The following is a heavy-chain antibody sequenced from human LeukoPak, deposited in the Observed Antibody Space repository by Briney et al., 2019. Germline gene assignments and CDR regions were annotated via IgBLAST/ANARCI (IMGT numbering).Heavy chain of an antibody. CDR1: GGSFSGYY. J-gene: IGHJ4*02. CDR3: ARGVVPAA. D-gene: IGHD2-2*01. V-gene: IGHV4-34*01. Sequence: PSETLSLTCAVYGGSFSGYYWSWIRQPPGKGLEWIGEINHSGSTNYNPSLKSRVTISVDTSKNQFSLKLSSVTAADTAVYYCARGVVPAAWGQGTLVTVPS. CDR2: INHSGST.